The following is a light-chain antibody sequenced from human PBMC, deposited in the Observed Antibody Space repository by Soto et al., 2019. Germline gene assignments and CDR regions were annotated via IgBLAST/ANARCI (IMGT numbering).Light chain of an antibody. Sequence: QTALTQPAGVSGCPGQSITISWAGSSSDVGGYNYVSWDEQHPGKDTQLLIYAVSTRPSGVSNRFSGSKSGHTASLTLSGLQAEDEADYYCSSYTSRNTPVFRTGTTVTVL. J-gene: IGLJ1*01. CDR3: SSYTSRNTPV. CDR2: AVS. CDR1: SSDVGGYNY. V-gene: IGLV2-14*01.